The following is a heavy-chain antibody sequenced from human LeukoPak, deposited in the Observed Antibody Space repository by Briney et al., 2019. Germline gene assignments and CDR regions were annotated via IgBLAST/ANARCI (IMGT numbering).Heavy chain of an antibody. CDR2: INPSAGST. CDR1: GYTFTNYY. Sequence: ASVKVSCKASGYTFTNYYMHWVRQAPGQGLEWMGLINPSAGSTNYAQSFQGRVTMTRDTSTSTVYMELSSLRSEETAVYYCARGISCSGGSCRYFDYWGQGTLVTVSS. V-gene: IGHV1-46*01. D-gene: IGHD2-15*01. CDR3: ARGISCSGGSCRYFDY. J-gene: IGHJ4*02.